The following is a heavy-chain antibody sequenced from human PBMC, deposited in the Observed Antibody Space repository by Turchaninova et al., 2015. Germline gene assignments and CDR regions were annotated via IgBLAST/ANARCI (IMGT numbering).Heavy chain of an antibody. V-gene: IGHV4-34*01. D-gene: IGHD6-13*01. Sequence: QVQLQQWGAGLLKPSETLSLPCAVYGGSFSGYFWGGIRQPPGTGLVWIGEINHSGSTNYNPSLKSRVTISVDTSKNQFSLKLSSVTAADTAVYYCARGQYSSSLRFDYWGQGTLVTVSS. CDR1: GGSFSGYF. CDR2: INHSGST. J-gene: IGHJ4*02. CDR3: ARGQYSSSLRFDY.